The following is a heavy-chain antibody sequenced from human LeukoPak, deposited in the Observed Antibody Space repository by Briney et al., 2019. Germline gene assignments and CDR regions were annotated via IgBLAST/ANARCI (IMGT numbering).Heavy chain of an antibody. CDR1: RFTLSSYV. CDR3: TRRLGGTPDY. D-gene: IGHD1-26*01. CDR2: IGTHSTST. V-gene: IGHV3-23*01. J-gene: IGHJ4*02. Sequence: QPGGSLRLSCAASRFTLSSYVMTWVRQAPGAGLEWVSAIGTHSTSTDYPDSVKGRFTISRHDSKNTVFLQIASLRVGDTALYECTRRLGGTPDYWGLGTLVTVSS.